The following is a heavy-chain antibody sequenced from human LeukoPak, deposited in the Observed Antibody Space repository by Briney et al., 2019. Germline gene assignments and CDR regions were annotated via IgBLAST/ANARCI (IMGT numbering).Heavy chain of an antibody. V-gene: IGHV1-18*01. J-gene: IGHJ3*02. D-gene: IGHD2-21*02. CDR3: SREFPFCGADCFSGVFDI. CDR2: ISVINSGNT. Sequence: GASLKVSCKASGYTFSSYGINWVRQAPGQGLEWMGWISVINSGNTRYAQNFQGRLTMTTDTSTTTAYMELRSLRSDDTAVYYCSREFPFCGADCFSGVFDIWGQGTMVTVS. CDR1: GYTFSSYG.